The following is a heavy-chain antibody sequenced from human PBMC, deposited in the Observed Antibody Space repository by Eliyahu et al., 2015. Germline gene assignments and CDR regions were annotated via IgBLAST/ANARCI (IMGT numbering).Heavy chain of an antibody. Sequence: QVQLQESGPGLVKPSGTLSLTCDVSGVSITSDNWWSWVRQPSGKGLEFVGQVYPTGNTNYHPSLRSRLTISIDKSKNSFSLKMTSVTAADSAIYYCARESVPAAPFDPWGQGALVTVSS. J-gene: IGHJ5*02. D-gene: IGHD2-2*01. V-gene: IGHV4-4*02. CDR3: ARESVPAAPFDP. CDR2: VYPTGNT. CDR1: GVSITSDNW.